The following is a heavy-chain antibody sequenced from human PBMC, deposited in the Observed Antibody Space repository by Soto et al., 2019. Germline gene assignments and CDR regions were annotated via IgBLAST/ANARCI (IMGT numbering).Heavy chain of an antibody. V-gene: IGHV4-39*01. CDR1: GGSISSSSYY. D-gene: IGHD2-15*01. J-gene: IGHJ4*02. Sequence: PSETLSLTCTVSGGSISSSSYYWGWIRQPPGKGLEWIGSIYYSGSTYYNPSLKSRVTISVDTSKNQFSLKLSSVTAADTAVYYCARRTVVEPFDYWGQGTLVTVSS. CDR2: IYYSGST. CDR3: ARRTVVEPFDY.